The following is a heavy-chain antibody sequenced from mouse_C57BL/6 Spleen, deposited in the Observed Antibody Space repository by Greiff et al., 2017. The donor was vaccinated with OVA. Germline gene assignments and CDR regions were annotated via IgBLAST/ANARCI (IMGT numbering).Heavy chain of an antibody. CDR2: INYDGSST. V-gene: IGHV5-16*01. Sequence: EVMLVESEGGLVQPGSSMKLSCTASGFTFSDYYMAWVRQVPEKGLEWVANINYDGSSTYYLDSLKSRFIISRDNAKNILYLQMSSLKSEDTATYYCARGYLWFAYWGQGTLVTVSA. J-gene: IGHJ3*01. CDR3: ARGYLWFAY. CDR1: GFTFSDYY.